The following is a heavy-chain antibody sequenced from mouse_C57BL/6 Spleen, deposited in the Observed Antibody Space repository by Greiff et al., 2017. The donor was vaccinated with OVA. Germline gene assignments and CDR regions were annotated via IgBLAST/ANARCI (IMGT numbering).Heavy chain of an antibody. D-gene: IGHD2-3*01. CDR1: GFTFSSYG. V-gene: IGHV5-6*01. CDR3: ASQIYDGYPLFDY. CDR2: ISSGGSYT. Sequence: DVQLQESGGDLVKPGGSLTLSCAASGFTFSSYGMSWVRQTPDKRLEWVATISSGGSYTSYPDSVKGRFPLSRDNAKNTLYLQMSSLKSEDTAMYYCASQIYDGYPLFDYWGQGTTLTVSS. J-gene: IGHJ2*01.